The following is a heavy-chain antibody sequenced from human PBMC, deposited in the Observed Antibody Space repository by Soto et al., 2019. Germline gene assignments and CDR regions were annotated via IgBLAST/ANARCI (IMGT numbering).Heavy chain of an antibody. V-gene: IGHV6-1*01. Sequence: SQTLSLTCAIPGDSVSSNSAAWNWIRQSPSRGLEWLGRTYYRSKWYNDYAVSVKSRISINPDTSKNQFSLQLNSVTPEDTAVYYCARDSRITTLWGMDVWGQGTTVTVSS. CDR2: TYYRSKWYN. CDR1: GDSVSSNSAA. D-gene: IGHD3-3*01. CDR3: ARDSRITTLWGMDV. J-gene: IGHJ6*02.